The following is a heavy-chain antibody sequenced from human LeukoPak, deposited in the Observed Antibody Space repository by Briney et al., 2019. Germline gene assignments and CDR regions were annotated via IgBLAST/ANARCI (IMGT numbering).Heavy chain of an antibody. V-gene: IGHV3-74*01. J-gene: IGHJ2*01. CDR1: AFTFSSYW. CDR3: ARGSDCSGGSCYSYWYFDL. CDR2: INSDGSST. D-gene: IGHD2-15*01. Sequence: GGPLRLSCAASAFTFSSYWMHWVRQAPGKGLVWVSRINSDGSSTSYADSVKGRFTISRDNAKNTLYLQMNSLRAEDTAMYYCARGSDCSGGSCYSYWYFDLWGRGTLVTVSS.